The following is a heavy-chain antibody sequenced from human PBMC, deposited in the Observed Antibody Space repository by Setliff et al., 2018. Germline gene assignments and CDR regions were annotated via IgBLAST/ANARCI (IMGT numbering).Heavy chain of an antibody. CDR1: GDSISSRPFC. J-gene: IGHJ6*03. CDR2: IYTSWST. D-gene: IGHD3-3*01. CDR3: ARMTGFQYIDV. V-gene: IGHV4-61*09. Sequence: SETLSLTCTVSGDSISSRPFCWGWFRQPAGKELEWIGQIYTSWSTIYNPSLKSRVTILLDTSKNQFSLTLTSVTAADTAVYYCARMTGFQYIDVWGKGTTVTV.